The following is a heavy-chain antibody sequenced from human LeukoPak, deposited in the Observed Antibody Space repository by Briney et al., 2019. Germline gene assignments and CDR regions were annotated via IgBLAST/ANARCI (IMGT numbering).Heavy chain of an antibody. CDR1: GGSFSGYY. CDR3: ARGAGYSSSWYVYYYYYMDV. Sequence: SETLSLTCAVYGGSFSGYYWSWIRQPPGKGLEWIGEINHSGSTNYNPSLKSRVTISVDTSKNQFSLKLSSVTAADTAVYYCARGAGYSSSWYVYYYYYMDVWGKGTTVTVSS. V-gene: IGHV4-34*01. D-gene: IGHD6-13*01. J-gene: IGHJ6*03. CDR2: INHSGST.